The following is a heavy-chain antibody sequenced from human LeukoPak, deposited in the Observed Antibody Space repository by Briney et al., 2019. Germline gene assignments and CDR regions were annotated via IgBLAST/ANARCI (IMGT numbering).Heavy chain of an antibody. Sequence: SETLSLTCAVYGGSFSGYYWSWICQPPGKGLEWIGEINHSGSTNYNPSLKGRVTISVDTSKNQFSLKLSSVTAADTAVYYCARTGGYRSDWFDPWGQGTLVTVSS. CDR3: ARTGGYRSDWFDP. D-gene: IGHD3-10*01. J-gene: IGHJ5*02. CDR2: INHSGST. CDR1: GGSFSGYY. V-gene: IGHV4-34*01.